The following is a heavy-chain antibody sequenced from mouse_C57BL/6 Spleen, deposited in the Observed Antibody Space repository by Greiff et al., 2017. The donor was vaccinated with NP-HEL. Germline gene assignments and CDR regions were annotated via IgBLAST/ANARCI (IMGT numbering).Heavy chain of an antibody. CDR3: ARGGDYGSSYVAY. J-gene: IGHJ3*01. CDR1: GYTFTSYT. V-gene: IGHV1-4*01. Sequence: VQLQQSGAELARPGASVKMSCKASGYTFTSYTMHWVKQRPGQGLEWIGYINPSSGYTKYNQKFKDKATLTADKSSSTAYMQLSSLTSEDSAVYYCARGGDYGSSYVAYWGQGTLVTVSA. CDR2: INPSSGYT. D-gene: IGHD1-1*01.